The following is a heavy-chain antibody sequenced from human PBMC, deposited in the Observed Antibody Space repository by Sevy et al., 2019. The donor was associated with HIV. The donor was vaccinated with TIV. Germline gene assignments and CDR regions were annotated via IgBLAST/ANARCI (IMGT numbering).Heavy chain of an antibody. Sequence: SETLSLTCVVSGDSIRSGVYSWNWIRQPPGKGLEWIGYIFHSGNTHYNPSLKSRVSISVDTSKNRFSLKLNSVSAAETAIYYCSRDGGTLTTPGAFDIWGQGTMVTVSS. D-gene: IGHD4-17*01. J-gene: IGHJ3*02. CDR1: GDSIRSGVYS. V-gene: IGHV4-30-2*01. CDR2: IFHSGNT. CDR3: SRDGGTLTTPGAFDI.